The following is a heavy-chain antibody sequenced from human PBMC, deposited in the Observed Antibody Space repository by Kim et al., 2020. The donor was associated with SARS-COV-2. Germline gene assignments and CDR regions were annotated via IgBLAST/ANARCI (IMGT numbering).Heavy chain of an antibody. J-gene: IGHJ4*02. CDR2: INHSGST. CDR1: GGSFSGYY. Sequence: SETLSLTCAVYGGSFSGYYWSWIRQPPGKGLEWIGEINHSGSTNYNPSLKSRVTISVDTSKNQFSLKLSSVTAADTAVYYCARGSGGNPANDFWSGYYPYYFDYWGQGTLVTVSS. D-gene: IGHD3-3*01. V-gene: IGHV4-34*01. CDR3: ARGSGGNPANDFWSGYYPYYFDY.